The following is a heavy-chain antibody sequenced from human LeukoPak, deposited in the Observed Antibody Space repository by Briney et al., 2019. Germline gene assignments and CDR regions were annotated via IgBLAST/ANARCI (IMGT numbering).Heavy chain of an antibody. J-gene: IGHJ6*02. CDR3: ARALNYYNGMDV. CDR1: GFIFSSYW. CDR2: INCDGSST. Sequence: GSLRLSCAASGFIFSSYWMHLVRQAPGKGLVWVSRINCDGSSTSYADSVKGRFTISRDNAKNTLYLQMNSLRAENTAVYYCARALNYYNGMDVWGQGTTGTVSS. V-gene: IGHV3-74*01.